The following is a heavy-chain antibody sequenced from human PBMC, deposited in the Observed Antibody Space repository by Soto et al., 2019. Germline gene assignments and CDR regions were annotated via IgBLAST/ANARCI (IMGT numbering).Heavy chain of an antibody. CDR1: GGSIINGGYY. V-gene: IGHV4-31*03. D-gene: IGHD6-6*01. Sequence: QVQLQESGPGLVKPSQTVSLTCTVSGGSIINGGYYWSWIRQHPGKGLEWIGYIYYSGSTYYNPSLRSRVTISVDTSKSQFSLKLSPVTAADTAVYFCASRVAGRLDNWGQGTLITVSS. CDR2: IYYSGST. CDR3: ASRVAGRLDN. J-gene: IGHJ4*02.